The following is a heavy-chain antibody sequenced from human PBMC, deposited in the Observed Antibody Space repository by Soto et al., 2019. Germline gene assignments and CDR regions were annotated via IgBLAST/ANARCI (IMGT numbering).Heavy chain of an antibody. Sequence: GGSLRLSCAASGFTFSSYAMSWVRQAPGKGLEWVSAISGSGGSTYYADSVKGRFTISRDNSKNTLYLQMNSLGAEDTAIYYCAKDSSFVDYGDYTFDYWGQGTLVTVSS. CDR1: GFTFSSYA. V-gene: IGHV3-23*01. J-gene: IGHJ4*02. CDR3: AKDSSFVDYGDYTFDY. CDR2: ISGSGGST. D-gene: IGHD4-17*01.